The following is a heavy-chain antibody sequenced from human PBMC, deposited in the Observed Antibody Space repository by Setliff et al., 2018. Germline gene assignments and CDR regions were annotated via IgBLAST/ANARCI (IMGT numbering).Heavy chain of an antibody. CDR2: ISYDGSNK. Sequence: GGSLRLSCAASGFTFSSYGMHWVRQAPGKGLEWVAVISYDGSNKYHADSVKGRFTISRDNSKNTLYLQMNSLRPEDTAVYYCARTCSGSGCYAGLESWGQGTPVTVSS. D-gene: IGHD2-15*01. CDR1: GFTFSSYG. J-gene: IGHJ4*02. CDR3: ARTCSGSGCYAGLES. V-gene: IGHV3-30*03.